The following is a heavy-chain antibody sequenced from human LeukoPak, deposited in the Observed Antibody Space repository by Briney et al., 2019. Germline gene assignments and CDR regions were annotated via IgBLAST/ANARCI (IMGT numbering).Heavy chain of an antibody. J-gene: IGHJ4*02. CDR3: ARSAQTVTTFPLDY. CDR1: GGSVSSGGYY. D-gene: IGHD4-17*01. V-gene: IGHV4-31*03. CDR2: IYYSGST. Sequence: SETLSLTCTVSGGSVSSGGYYWSWIRQHPGQGLEWIGYIYYSGSTYYNPSLQSRVTIAVDTSKHQLSLKLSSVTAADPAVYYCARSAQTVTTFPLDYWGQGTLVTVSS.